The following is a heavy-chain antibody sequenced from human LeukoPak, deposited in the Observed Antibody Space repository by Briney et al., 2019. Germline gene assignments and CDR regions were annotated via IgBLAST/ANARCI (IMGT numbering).Heavy chain of an antibody. Sequence: SETLSLTCTVSGGSISSSSYYWGWIRQPPGKGLEWIGSIYYSGSTYYNPSLKSRVTISVDTSKNQSSLKLSSVTAADAAVYYCARLNPYSYFDYWGEGTLVTVSS. V-gene: IGHV4-39*01. D-gene: IGHD5-18*01. CDR1: GGSISSSSYY. CDR2: IYYSGST. J-gene: IGHJ4*02. CDR3: ARLNPYSYFDY.